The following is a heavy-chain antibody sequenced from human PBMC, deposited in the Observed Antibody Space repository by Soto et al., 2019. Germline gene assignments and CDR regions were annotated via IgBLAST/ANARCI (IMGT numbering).Heavy chain of an antibody. CDR1: GYTFTSYG. CDR2: ISAYNGNT. CDR3: ARSSRDTAMLTSWD. D-gene: IGHD5-18*01. Sequence: ASVKVSCKASGYTFTSYGISWVREAPGQGLEWMGWISAYNGNTNYAQKLQGRVTMTTDTSTSTAYMELRSLRSDDTAVYYCARSSRDTAMLTSWDWGQRTLVTVSS. V-gene: IGHV1-18*01. J-gene: IGHJ4*02.